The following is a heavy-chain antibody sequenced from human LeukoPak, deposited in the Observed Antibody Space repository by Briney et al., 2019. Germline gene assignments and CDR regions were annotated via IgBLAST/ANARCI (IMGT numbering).Heavy chain of an antibody. J-gene: IGHJ4*02. CDR3: ARGPTVTKSPLDY. CDR2: ISSTSTSI. V-gene: IGHV3-21*01. CDR1: GFTFSSHT. Sequence: GGSLRLSCAASGFTFSSHTMNWVRQAPGKGLEWVSSISSTSTSIYHADSVKGRFTISRDNTKNSLYLQMNSLRAEDTAVYYCARGPTVTKSPLDYWGQGTLVTVSS. D-gene: IGHD4-17*01.